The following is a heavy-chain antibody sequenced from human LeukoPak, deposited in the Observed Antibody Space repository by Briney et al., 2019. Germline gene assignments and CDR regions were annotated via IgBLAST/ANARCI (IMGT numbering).Heavy chain of an antibody. J-gene: IGHJ4*02. CDR3: TAAPHLITMIVVVNWGELDY. V-gene: IGHV3-21*03. Sequence: GGSLRLSCVASGFTFSSYSMNWVRQAPGKGLEWVSSISSSSSYIYYADSVKGRFTISRDNAKNSLYLQMNSLKTEDTAVYYCTAAPHLITMIVVVNWGELDYWGQGTLVTVSS. CDR1: GFTFSSYS. CDR2: ISSSSSYI. D-gene: IGHD3-22*01.